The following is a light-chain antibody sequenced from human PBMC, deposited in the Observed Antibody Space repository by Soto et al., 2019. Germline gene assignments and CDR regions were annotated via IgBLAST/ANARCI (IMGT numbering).Light chain of an antibody. Sequence: DIQMTQSPSSLSASVGDRVTITCQAGQDISNSLNWYQHKPGKAPKLLIYDASSLETGVPSRFGGSGSGTDFTFTISSLQTEDIATYYCQQYYNVPLTFGGGTKVEI. J-gene: IGKJ4*01. CDR2: DAS. V-gene: IGKV1-33*01. CDR1: QDISNS. CDR3: QQYYNVPLT.